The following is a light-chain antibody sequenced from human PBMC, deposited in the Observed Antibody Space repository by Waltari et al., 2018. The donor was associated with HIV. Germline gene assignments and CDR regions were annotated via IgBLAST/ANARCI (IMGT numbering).Light chain of an antibody. CDR2: AAS. Sequence: DIQMTQSPSSLSASVGDRVTITCRASQNISSYLNWYQQKPGKAPKLLIYAASTLQSGVPSKFSGSGSGTDFTLIISSLQPEDFATYYCQQSYSTPQTFGQGTKVEIK. CDR3: QQSYSTPQT. J-gene: IGKJ1*01. CDR1: QNISSY. V-gene: IGKV1-39*01.